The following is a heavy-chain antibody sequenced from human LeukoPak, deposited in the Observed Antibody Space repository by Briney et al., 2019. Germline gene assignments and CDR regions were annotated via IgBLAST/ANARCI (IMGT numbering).Heavy chain of an antibody. CDR3: TRDYGSVRSVY. V-gene: IGHV4-59*08. D-gene: IGHD3-10*01. J-gene: IGHJ4*02. CDR1: GGSISSYY. CDR2: IYYSWST. Sequence: PSETLSLTCTVSGGSISSYYWSWIRQPPGKGMELIGYIYYSWSTNYNPSLKSRITISVDMSTYQFSLKLRSVTAADTAVYYCTRDYGSVRSVYWGQGTLVTVSS.